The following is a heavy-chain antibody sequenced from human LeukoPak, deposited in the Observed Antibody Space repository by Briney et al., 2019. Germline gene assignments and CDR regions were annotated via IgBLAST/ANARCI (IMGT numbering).Heavy chain of an antibody. D-gene: IGHD1-26*01. CDR3: ARVGGSYSHWYFDY. Sequence: PGGSLRLSCAASGFSFSWYWMHWVRQAPGKGLVWVSRINSDDSSTSYADSVKGRFTISRDNAKNTLYLQMNSLRAEDTAVYYRARVGGSYSHWYFDYWGQGTLVTVSS. V-gene: IGHV3-74*01. CDR1: GFSFSWYW. CDR2: INSDDSST. J-gene: IGHJ4*02.